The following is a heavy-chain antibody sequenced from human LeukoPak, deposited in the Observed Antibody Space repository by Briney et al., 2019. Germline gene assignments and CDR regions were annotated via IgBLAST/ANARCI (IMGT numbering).Heavy chain of an antibody. CDR1: GFTFSSYA. V-gene: IGHV3-23*01. Sequence: GGSLRLSCAASGFTFSSYAMSWVRQAPGKGLEWVSAISGSGGSTYYADSVKGQFTISRDNSKNTLYLQMNSLRAEDTAVYYCAKNGLRFLEWLSPDYYYYYMDVWGKGTTVTVSS. J-gene: IGHJ6*03. CDR2: ISGSGGST. CDR3: AKNGLRFLEWLSPDYYYYYMDV. D-gene: IGHD3-3*01.